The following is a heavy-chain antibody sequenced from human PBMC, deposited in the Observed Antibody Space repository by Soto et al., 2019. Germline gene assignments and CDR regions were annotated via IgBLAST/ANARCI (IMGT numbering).Heavy chain of an antibody. V-gene: IGHV3-48*02. CDR3: ARDGRPEWAAAGTGLSYGMEV. CDR1: GFTFSSYS. J-gene: IGHJ6*02. Sequence: GGSLRLSCAASGFTFSSYSMNWVRQAPGKGLEWVSYISSSSSTIYYADSVKGRFTISRDNAKNSLYLQMNSLRDEDTAVYYCARDGRPEWAAAGTGLSYGMEVWGQGTTVTVSS. CDR2: ISSSSSTI. D-gene: IGHD6-13*01.